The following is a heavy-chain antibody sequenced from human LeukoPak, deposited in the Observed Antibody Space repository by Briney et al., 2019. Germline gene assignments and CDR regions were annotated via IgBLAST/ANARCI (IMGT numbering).Heavy chain of an antibody. J-gene: IGHJ6*04. V-gene: IGHV3-33*01. D-gene: IGHD4-17*01. CDR3: ARVATVTTSSEDYYYGMDV. CDR1: GFTFSSYG. CDR2: IWYDGSNK. Sequence: GGSLRLSCAASGFTFSSYGMHWVRQAPGKGLEWVAVIWYDGSNKYYADSVKGRFTISRDNSKNTLYLQMNSLRAEDTAVYYCARVATVTTSSEDYYYGMDVWGKGTTVTVSS.